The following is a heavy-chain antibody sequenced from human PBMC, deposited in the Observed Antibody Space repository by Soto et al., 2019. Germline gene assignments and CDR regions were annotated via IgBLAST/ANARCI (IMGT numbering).Heavy chain of an antibody. Sequence: LRLSCAASGFTFSTYAMSWVRQAPGKGLEWVSGIIGNGGVISYGDSVKGRFTISRDNSNNMLYLQMHSLRVEDTAVYYCAKDRQPDGLWPFDHWGQGTLVTVSS. CDR3: AKDRQPDGLWPFDH. CDR2: IIGNGGVI. J-gene: IGHJ4*02. D-gene: IGHD2-8*01. V-gene: IGHV3-23*01. CDR1: GFTFSTYA.